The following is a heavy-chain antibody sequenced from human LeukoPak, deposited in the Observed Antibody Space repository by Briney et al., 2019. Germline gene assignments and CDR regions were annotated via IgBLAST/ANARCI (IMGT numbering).Heavy chain of an antibody. Sequence: SQTLSLTCTVSGVSFTGYYWSWIRQPPGKGLEWIGYIYHSGSPNYNPSLKSRVTISVDTSKSQFSLKLSSVTAADTAVYYCARGRYYDSGGHDYWGQGTLVTVSS. CDR3: ARGRYYDSGGHDY. CDR1: GVSFTGYY. J-gene: IGHJ4*02. D-gene: IGHD3-22*01. V-gene: IGHV4-59*01. CDR2: IYHSGSP.